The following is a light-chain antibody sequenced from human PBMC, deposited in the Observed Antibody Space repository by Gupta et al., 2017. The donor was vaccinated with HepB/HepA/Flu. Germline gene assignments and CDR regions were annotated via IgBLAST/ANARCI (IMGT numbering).Light chain of an antibody. J-gene: IGLJ2*01. CDR3: QSSDSSNHVV. Sequence: GKTVTISCSRSSGSIASNYVQWYQQRPGSAPTTVIFEDNQRPSGVPDRFSGSIDSSSNSASLTISGLKTEDAADYYCQSSDSSNHVVFGGGTKLTVL. CDR2: EDN. CDR1: SGSIASNY. V-gene: IGLV6-57*03.